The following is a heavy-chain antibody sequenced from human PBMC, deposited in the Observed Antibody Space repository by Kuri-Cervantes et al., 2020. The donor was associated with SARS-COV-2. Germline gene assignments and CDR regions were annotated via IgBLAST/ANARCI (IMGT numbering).Heavy chain of an antibody. CDR1: GFTFSSYA. V-gene: IGHV3-23*01. CDR3: TTGCSSTSCYRGVGYYYMDV. D-gene: IGHD2-2*02. CDR2: ISGSGGSK. J-gene: IGHJ6*03. Sequence: GESLKISCAASGFTFSSYAMSWVRQAPGKGLEWVSAISGSGGSKYYADSVKGRFTISRDNSKNTLYLQMNSLRAEDTAVYYCTTGCSSTSCYRGVGYYYMDVWGKGTTVTVSS.